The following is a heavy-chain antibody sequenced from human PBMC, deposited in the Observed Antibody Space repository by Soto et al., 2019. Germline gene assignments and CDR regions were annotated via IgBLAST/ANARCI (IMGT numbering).Heavy chain of an antibody. CDR1: GYTFTSYY. D-gene: IGHD3-22*01. CDR3: ASSFPPDYYDSSGYYTWFDP. CDR2: INPSGGST. Sequence: GASVKVSCKASGYTFTSYYMHWVRQAPGQGLEWMGIINPSGGSTSYAQKFQGRVTMTRDTSTSTVYMELSSLRSEDTAVYYCASSFPPDYYDSSGYYTWFDPWGQGTLVTVSS. V-gene: IGHV1-46*01. J-gene: IGHJ5*02.